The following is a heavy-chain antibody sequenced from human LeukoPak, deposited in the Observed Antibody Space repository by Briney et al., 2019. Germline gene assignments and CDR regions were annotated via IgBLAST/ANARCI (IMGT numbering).Heavy chain of an antibody. CDR1: GYTFTGYD. Sequence: ASVKVSCKCSGYTFTGYDFNWVRQATGQGLEGMGWMNPNSGNTGYAQKCQGSVTMIRNISIRTHELELRGLGSEDTAVYYCARGPNWNSVVPLDYWGQGTLVTVSS. D-gene: IGHD1-7*01. CDR2: MNPNSGNT. CDR3: ARGPNWNSVVPLDY. V-gene: IGHV1-8*01. J-gene: IGHJ4*02.